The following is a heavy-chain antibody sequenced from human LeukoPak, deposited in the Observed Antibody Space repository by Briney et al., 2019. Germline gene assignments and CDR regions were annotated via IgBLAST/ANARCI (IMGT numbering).Heavy chain of an antibody. Sequence: ASVKVSCKTSGFTFTNSAVQWVRQARGQRLEWIGWIVVGSGNTDYAQKFQERVTTTRDMSTSTAYMELSSLRSEDTAVYYCAAPAYDILTGPPSGWGQGTLVTVSS. V-gene: IGHV1-58*01. CDR2: IVVGSGNT. D-gene: IGHD3-9*01. CDR3: AAPAYDILTGPPSG. J-gene: IGHJ4*02. CDR1: GFTFTNSA.